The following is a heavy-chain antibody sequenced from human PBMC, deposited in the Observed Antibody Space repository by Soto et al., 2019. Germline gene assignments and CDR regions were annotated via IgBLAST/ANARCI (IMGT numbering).Heavy chain of an antibody. CDR3: ARRYCSGGSCYSRGAFDI. CDR1: GFTFSDYY. Sequence: GGSLRLSCAASGFTFSDYYMSWIRQAPGKGLEWVSYISSRGGTIYYSDSVKGRFTISRDNAKNSLSLQMNSLRAEDTAVYYCARRYCSGGSCYSRGAFDIWGQGTMVTVSS. D-gene: IGHD2-15*01. V-gene: IGHV3-11*01. J-gene: IGHJ3*02. CDR2: ISSRGGTI.